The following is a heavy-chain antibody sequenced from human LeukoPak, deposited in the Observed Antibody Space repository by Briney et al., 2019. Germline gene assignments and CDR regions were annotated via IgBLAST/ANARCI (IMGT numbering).Heavy chain of an antibody. CDR3: AKDQGVNFFDY. Sequence: GGSLRLSCAASGFTFSSYWMSWVRQAPGKGLEWVANIKQDGSEKYYVDSVKGRFTISRDNAKNSLYLQMNSLRVEDTAVYYCAKDQGVNFFDYWGQGTLVTVSS. D-gene: IGHD2-8*01. CDR2: IKQDGSEK. J-gene: IGHJ4*02. V-gene: IGHV3-7*03. CDR1: GFTFSSYW.